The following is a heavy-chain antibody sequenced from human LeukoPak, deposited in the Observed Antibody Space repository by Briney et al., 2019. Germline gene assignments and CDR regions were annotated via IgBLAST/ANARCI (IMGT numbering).Heavy chain of an antibody. CDR3: AREDSSLVIAY. CDR1: GFTFSNYG. V-gene: IGHV3-33*01. J-gene: IGHJ4*02. D-gene: IGHD3-16*02. Sequence: GRSLRLSCAASGFTFSNYGMHWVRQAPGKGLEWVAVMWYDGSNKYYTDSVKGRFTISRDNSKNTLYLQMNSLRAEDTAVYYCAREDSSLVIAYWGQGTLVTVSP. CDR2: MWYDGSNK.